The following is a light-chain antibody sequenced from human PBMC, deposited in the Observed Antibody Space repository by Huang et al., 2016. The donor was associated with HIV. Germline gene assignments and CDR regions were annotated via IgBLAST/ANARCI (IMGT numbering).Light chain of an antibody. Sequence: EIVLTQSPATLSLSPGERATLSCRASQSVSSYLAWYQQKPGQAPRLLIYDALNRATGIPARFGGSAAGTDFTLTISSLEPEDFAVDYCQQRSNWPYTFGQGTKLEI. J-gene: IGKJ2*01. CDR1: QSVSSY. CDR3: QQRSNWPYT. V-gene: IGKV3-11*01. CDR2: DAL.